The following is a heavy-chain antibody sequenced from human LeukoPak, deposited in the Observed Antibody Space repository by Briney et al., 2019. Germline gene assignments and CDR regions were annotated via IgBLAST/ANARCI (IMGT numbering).Heavy chain of an antibody. V-gene: IGHV4-59*01. J-gene: IGHJ6*02. CDR2: IYYSGST. CDR3: ARDFGAGSYRYGMDV. Sequence: SETLSLTCTVSGGSIGSYYWSWIRQPPGKGLEWIGYIYYSGSTDCNPSLKSRVTISVDTSKNQFSLKLSSVTAADTAVYYCARDFGAGSYRYGMDVWGQGTAVTVSS. D-gene: IGHD3-10*01. CDR1: GGSIGSYY.